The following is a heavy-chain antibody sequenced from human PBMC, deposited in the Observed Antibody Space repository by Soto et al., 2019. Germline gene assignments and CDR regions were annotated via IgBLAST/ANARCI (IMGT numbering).Heavy chain of an antibody. J-gene: IGHJ4*02. Sequence: GGSLRLSCAASGFTFSSYAMSWVRQAPGKGLEWVSAISGSGGSTYYADSVKGRFTISRDNSKNTLYLQMNSLRAEDTAVYYCAKWNDYYDSSGYYYGDYWGQGTLVTVSS. D-gene: IGHD3-22*01. V-gene: IGHV3-23*01. CDR2: ISGSGGST. CDR3: AKWNDYYDSSGYYYGDY. CDR1: GFTFSSYA.